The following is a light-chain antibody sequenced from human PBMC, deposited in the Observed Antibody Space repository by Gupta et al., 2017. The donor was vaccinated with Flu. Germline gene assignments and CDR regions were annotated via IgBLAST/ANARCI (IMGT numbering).Light chain of an antibody. CDR2: WAS. CDR1: QNRCYTSNKRDY. Sequence: SLGERATINCKSSQNRCYTSNKRDYLAWYQQKPGQSPKILIYWASTRESGVPDRFSGSGSGTDFTLTINRLQAEDVAVYYCHQEYTRPRTFGQGTRMEIK. J-gene: IGKJ5*01. CDR3: HQEYTRPRT. V-gene: IGKV4-1*01.